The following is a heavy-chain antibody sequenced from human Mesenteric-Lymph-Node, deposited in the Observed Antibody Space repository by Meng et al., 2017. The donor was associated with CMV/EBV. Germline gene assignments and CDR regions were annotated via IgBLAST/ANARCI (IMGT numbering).Heavy chain of an antibody. CDR1: GFTFSSYW. V-gene: IGHV3-74*01. D-gene: IGHD1-26*01. CDR3: ARDPSSWELPADY. Sequence: GESLKISCAASGFTFSSYWMHWVRQAPGKGLVWVSRINTDGTSTTYPDSVKGRFTISRDNAKNTLYLQMNSLRAEDTAVYYCARDPSSWELPADYWGQGTLVTVSS. CDR2: INTDGTST. J-gene: IGHJ4*02.